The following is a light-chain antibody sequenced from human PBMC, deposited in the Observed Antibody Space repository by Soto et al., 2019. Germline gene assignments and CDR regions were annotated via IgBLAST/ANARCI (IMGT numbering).Light chain of an antibody. CDR1: EDINNN. CDR2: AAS. CDR3: QQANSFPIT. Sequence: DIQMTQSPSSLSASVGDRVTITCQASEDINNNLNWYQKKPGEAPKLLIYAASNSQAGVPSRFSGSGSGTHYTFTISSLQPDDTATYYCQQANSFPITFGQGTRLEIK. J-gene: IGKJ5*01. V-gene: IGKV1-33*01.